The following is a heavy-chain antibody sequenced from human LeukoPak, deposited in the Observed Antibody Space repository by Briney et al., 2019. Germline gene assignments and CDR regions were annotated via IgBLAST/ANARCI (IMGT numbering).Heavy chain of an antibody. D-gene: IGHD5-18*01. CDR3: AKDIGYSSLGYGMDV. V-gene: IGHV3-9*01. J-gene: IGHJ6*02. CDR1: GFTFDDYV. Sequence: GGSLRLSCAASGFTFDDYVMHWARQAPGKGLEWVSGISWNSGTIGYADSVKGRFTISRDNAKNSLYLQMNSLRAEDTAFYYCAKDIGYSSLGYGMDVWGQGTTITVSS. CDR2: ISWNSGTI.